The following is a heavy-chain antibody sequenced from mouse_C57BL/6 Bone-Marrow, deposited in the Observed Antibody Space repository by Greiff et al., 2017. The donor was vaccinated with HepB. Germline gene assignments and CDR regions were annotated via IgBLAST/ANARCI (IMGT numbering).Heavy chain of an antibody. V-gene: IGHV5-12*01. J-gene: IGHJ4*01. CDR3: ARHPSYYDHAMDY. CDR1: GFTFSDYY. D-gene: IGHD2-10*01. Sequence: EVHLVESGGGLVQPGGSLKLSCAASGFTFSDYYMYWVRQTPEKRLEWVAYISNGGGSTYYPDTVKGRFTISRDNAKNTLYLQMSRLKSEDTAMYYCARHPSYYDHAMDYWGQGTSVTVSS. CDR2: ISNGGGST.